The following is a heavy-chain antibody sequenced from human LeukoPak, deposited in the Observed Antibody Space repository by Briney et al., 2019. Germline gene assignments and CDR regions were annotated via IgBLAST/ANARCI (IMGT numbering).Heavy chain of an antibody. CDR1: GYTFTSYG. D-gene: IGHD6-25*01. V-gene: IGHV1-18*01. J-gene: IGHJ6*02. CDR3: ARDRQRHRYYYYYYGMDV. Sequence: GASVKVSCKASGYTFTSYGISWVRQAPGQGLEWMGWISAYNGNTNYAQKLQGRVTMTTDTSTSTAYMELRSLRSDDTAVYYCARDRQRHRYYYYYYGMDVWGQGTTVTVSS. CDR2: ISAYNGNT.